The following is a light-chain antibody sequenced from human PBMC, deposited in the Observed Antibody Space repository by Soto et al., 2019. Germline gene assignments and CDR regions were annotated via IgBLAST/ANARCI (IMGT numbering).Light chain of an antibody. CDR1: QSVNNN. J-gene: IGKJ1*01. CDR2: GAS. CDR3: HQYNKWPSST. V-gene: IGKV3-15*01. Sequence: EIVMTQSAATLTVCPGERATLSCRASQSVNNNLAWYQQKLGQAPRLLIYGASTRANGIPARISGSGSGTEFTLTISSLQSEDCAVYYCHQYNKWPSSTFGQGTKVEIK.